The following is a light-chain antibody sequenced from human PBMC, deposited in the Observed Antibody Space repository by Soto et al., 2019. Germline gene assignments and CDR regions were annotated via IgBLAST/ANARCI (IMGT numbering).Light chain of an antibody. CDR1: QSVGRSY. CDR3: QQYDGSPIT. CDR2: GIS. J-gene: IGKJ5*01. Sequence: EIVLTQSPAILSLSPGERATLSCRASQSVGRSYLAWYQQKPGQAPRLLISGISKRATGIPDRFSGGGSGTDFTLTISRLEPEDFALYICQQYDGSPITFGQGTRLEMK. V-gene: IGKV3-20*01.